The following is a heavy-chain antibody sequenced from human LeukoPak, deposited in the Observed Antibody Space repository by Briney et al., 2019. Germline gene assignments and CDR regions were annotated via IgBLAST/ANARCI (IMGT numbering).Heavy chain of an antibody. CDR2: ISSSSIYI. CDR3: AREERDGYNYYWYFDL. V-gene: IGHV3-21*01. Sequence: GGSLRLSCAASGFTFSSYAMSWVRQVPGKGLEWVSSISSSSIYIYYADSVKGRFTISRDNAKNSLYLQISSLRAEDTAMYYCAREERDGYNYYWYFDLWGRGTLVTVSS. D-gene: IGHD5-24*01. J-gene: IGHJ2*01. CDR1: GFTFSSYA.